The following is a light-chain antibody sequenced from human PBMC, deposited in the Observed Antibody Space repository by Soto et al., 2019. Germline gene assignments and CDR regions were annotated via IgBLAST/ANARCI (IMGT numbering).Light chain of an antibody. J-gene: IGLJ1*01. CDR2: DVS. V-gene: IGLV2-14*01. Sequence: QSVLTQPASVSGSPGQSITISCTGISSDVGTYNSVSWYQQYPGKAPKLMIHDVSNRPSGVSNRFSGSKSGNTASLTISGLQAEDEADYYCSSYTSSSSYVLGSGTKVT. CDR3: SSYTSSSSYV. CDR1: SSDVGTYNS.